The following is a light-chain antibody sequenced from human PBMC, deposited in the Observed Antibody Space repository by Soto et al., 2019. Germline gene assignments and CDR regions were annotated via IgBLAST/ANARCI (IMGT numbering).Light chain of an antibody. CDR1: SGHSSYA. CDR2: LNSDGSH. J-gene: IGLJ3*02. V-gene: IGLV4-69*01. Sequence: QSVLTQSPSASASLGASVKLTCTLSSGHSSYAIAWHQQQPEKGPRYSMKLNSDGSHSKGDGIPDRFSGSSSGAERYLTISSLQSEDEADYYCQTWGTGDWVFGGGTKVTVL. CDR3: QTWGTGDWV.